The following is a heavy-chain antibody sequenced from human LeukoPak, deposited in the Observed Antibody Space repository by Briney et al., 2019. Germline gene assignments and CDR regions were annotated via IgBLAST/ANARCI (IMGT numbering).Heavy chain of an antibody. CDR2: INSAGTTT. CDR1: GFTFSNYW. D-gene: IGHD3-9*01. V-gene: IGHV3-74*01. Sequence: GGSLRLSYAASGFTFSNYWMHWVRQAPGKGPVWVSRINSAGTTTNYADSVKGRFTISRDNARNIVFLQMNSLRAEDTAVYYCARDFDMGITPGDDFDFWGQGTLVTVSS. J-gene: IGHJ4*02. CDR3: ARDFDMGITPGDDFDF.